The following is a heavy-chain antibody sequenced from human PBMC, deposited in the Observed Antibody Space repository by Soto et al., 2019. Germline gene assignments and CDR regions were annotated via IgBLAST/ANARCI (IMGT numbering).Heavy chain of an antibody. CDR3: AKDRGGPYLVKPAKNWHDPLYSYGMDF. Sequence: PVGSLRLSCASSVFTFSSYAMSCVRHSPGKWLEWVPAISGSGGSTYYADSVKGRFTISRDNSKNTLYLQMNSLRADETAVYSCAKDRGGPYLVKPAKNWHDPLYSYGMDFLGQGTTVNVSS. J-gene: IGHJ6*02. D-gene: IGHD1-1*01. V-gene: IGHV3-23*01. CDR1: VFTFSSYA. CDR2: ISGSGGST.